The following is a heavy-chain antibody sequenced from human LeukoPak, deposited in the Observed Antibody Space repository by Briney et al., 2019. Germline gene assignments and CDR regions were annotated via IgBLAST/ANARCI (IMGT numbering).Heavy chain of an antibody. CDR3: ARDSVMGAFDI. D-gene: IGHD2-8*01. J-gene: IGHJ3*02. CDR2: MNPNSGNT. Sequence: VASVKLSCKASGYTFTSYDINWVRQATGQGLEWMGWMNPNSGNTGYAQKFQGRVTITRNTSISTAYMELSSLRSEDTAVYYCARDSVMGAFDIWGQGTMVTVSS. V-gene: IGHV1-8*03. CDR1: GYTFTSYD.